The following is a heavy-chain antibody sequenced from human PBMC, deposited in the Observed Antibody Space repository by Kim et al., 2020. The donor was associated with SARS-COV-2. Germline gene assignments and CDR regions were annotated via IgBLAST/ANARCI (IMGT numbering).Heavy chain of an antibody. V-gene: IGHV1-58*01. CDR1: GFTFTSSA. CDR3: AADLPDPVFSPYYALSQN. D-gene: IGHD3-10*01. Sequence: SVKVSCKASGFTFTSSAVQWVRQARGQRLEWIGWIVVGSGNTNYAQKFQERVTITRDMSTSTAYMELSSLRSEDTAVYYCAADLPDPVFSPYYALSQNWGQGTLVTVSS. J-gene: IGHJ4*02. CDR2: IVVGSGNT.